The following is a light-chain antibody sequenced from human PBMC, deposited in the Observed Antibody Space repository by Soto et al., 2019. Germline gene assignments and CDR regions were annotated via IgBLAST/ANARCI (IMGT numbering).Light chain of an antibody. CDR3: QQRQSWPRT. CDR1: QSVSSSY. Sequence: EIVLTQSPGTLSLSPGERATLSCRASQSVSSSYLAWYQQKPGQAPSLLIYGASRRATGIPDRFSGSGSGTDFTLTISRLEPEDFAVYYCQQRQSWPRTFGQRTKVDIK. V-gene: IGKV3-20*01. CDR2: GAS. J-gene: IGKJ1*01.